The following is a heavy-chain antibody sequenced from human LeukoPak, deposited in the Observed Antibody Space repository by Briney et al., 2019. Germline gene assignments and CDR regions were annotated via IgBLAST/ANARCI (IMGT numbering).Heavy chain of an antibody. D-gene: IGHD5-18*01. CDR2: ISSSGSTI. CDR3: ASPGSVGDTGMPDY. V-gene: IGHV3-48*03. Sequence: PGGSLRLSCAASGFTFSSYEMNWVRQAPGKGLEWVSYISSSGSTIYYADSVKGRFTISRDNAKNSLYLQMNSLRAEDTAVYYCASPGSVGDTGMPDYWGLGTLVTVSS. CDR1: GFTFSSYE. J-gene: IGHJ4*02.